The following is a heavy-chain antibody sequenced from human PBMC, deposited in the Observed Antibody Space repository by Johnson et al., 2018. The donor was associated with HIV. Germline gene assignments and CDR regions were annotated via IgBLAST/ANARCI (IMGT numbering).Heavy chain of an antibody. J-gene: IGHJ3*02. CDR3: AKSYYEEERPMGVDAFDI. CDR1: GFTFSSYG. Sequence: QVQLVESGGGLVQPGGSLRLSCAASGFTFSSYGMPWVRQAPGKGLEWVAVIWYDGSNKYYADSVKGRLTISRDNSKNTLYLQMNSLRAEDTAVYYCAKSYYEEERPMGVDAFDIWGQGTMVTVSS. CDR2: IWYDGSNK. D-gene: IGHD1-26*01. V-gene: IGHV3-33*08.